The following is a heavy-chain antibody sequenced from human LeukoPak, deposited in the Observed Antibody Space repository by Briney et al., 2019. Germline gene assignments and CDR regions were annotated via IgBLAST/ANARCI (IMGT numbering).Heavy chain of an antibody. CDR1: GFTFSSYA. V-gene: IGHV3-23*01. Sequence: GGSLRLSCAATGFTFSSYAVSWVRQAPGKGLERVSSLSGSGPGTYYADSVKGRFTISRDSSKNTLYLQMDSLRAEDTAVYYCARGTAFDIWGQGTMVTVSS. J-gene: IGHJ3*02. CDR2: LSGSGPGT. CDR3: ARGTAFDI.